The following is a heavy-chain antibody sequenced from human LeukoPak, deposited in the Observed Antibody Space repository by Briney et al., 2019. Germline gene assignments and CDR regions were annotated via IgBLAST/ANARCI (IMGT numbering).Heavy chain of an antibody. D-gene: IGHD3-16*01. CDR2: IYNSGNT. Sequence: PSETLSLTCTVSGGSINSYYWTWIRQPPGKGLEWIGNIYNSGNTNYNPSLKSRVTISVDTSKNQFSLKLNSVTAADTAVYYCARESGSYLWRSWLNPWGQGTLVTASS. V-gene: IGHV4-59*01. CDR3: ARESGSYLWRSWLNP. J-gene: IGHJ5*02. CDR1: GGSINSYY.